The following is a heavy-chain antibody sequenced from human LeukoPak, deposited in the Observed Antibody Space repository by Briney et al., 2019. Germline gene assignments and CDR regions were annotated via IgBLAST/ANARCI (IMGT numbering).Heavy chain of an antibody. Sequence: SQTLSLTCTVSGGSISSGGYYWSWIRQHPGKGLGWIGYIYYSGSTYYNPSLKSRVTISVDTSKNQFSLKLSSVTAADTAVYYCASQRAYNYGYLFLRGWYFDLWGRGTLVTVSS. J-gene: IGHJ2*01. D-gene: IGHD5-18*01. CDR3: ASQRAYNYGYLFLRGWYFDL. CDR2: IYYSGST. CDR1: GGSISSGGYY. V-gene: IGHV4-31*03.